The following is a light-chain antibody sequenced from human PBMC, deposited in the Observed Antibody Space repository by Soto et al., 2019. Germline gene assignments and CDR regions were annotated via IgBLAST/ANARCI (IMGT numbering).Light chain of an antibody. J-gene: IGKJ4*01. Sequence: EIVMTQSPATLSVSPGERATLSCRASQSVSSNLACYQQKPGQAPRLLIYGPSTRATGLPARFSGSGSGTEFTLTISSLQAEDFAVFYCQQYNNWPPLSFGGGTKVEI. CDR1: QSVSSN. V-gene: IGKV3-15*01. CDR2: GPS. CDR3: QQYNNWPPLS.